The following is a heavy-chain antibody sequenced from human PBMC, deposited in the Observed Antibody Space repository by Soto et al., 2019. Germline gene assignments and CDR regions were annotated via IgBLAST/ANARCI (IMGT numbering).Heavy chain of an antibody. CDR3: ARSTFSSGWYYHFDS. CDR2: IYKDSST. V-gene: IGHV4-59*01. Sequence: PSETLSPTSIASGGAISGYYWTWIRQPPGKGLEWIGYIYKDSSTKYNPSLKSRVTISVDTSKNQFSLKLTSVTAADTAVYYCARSTFSSGWYYHFDSWGQGTLVTVS. D-gene: IGHD6-19*01. CDR1: GGAISGYY. J-gene: IGHJ4*02.